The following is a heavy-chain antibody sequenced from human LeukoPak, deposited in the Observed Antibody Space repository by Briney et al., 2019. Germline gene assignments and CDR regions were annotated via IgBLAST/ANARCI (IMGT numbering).Heavy chain of an antibody. J-gene: IGHJ4*02. Sequence: PGGSLRLSCAASGFTFSSYSMNWVRQAPGKGLEWVSYISSSSSTIYYADSVKGRFTISRDNSKNTLFLQMNSLRAEDTAIYFCAREAIDGWGQGTLVTVSS. CDR2: ISSSSSTI. D-gene: IGHD3-22*01. V-gene: IGHV3-48*01. CDR3: AREAIDG. CDR1: GFTFSSYS.